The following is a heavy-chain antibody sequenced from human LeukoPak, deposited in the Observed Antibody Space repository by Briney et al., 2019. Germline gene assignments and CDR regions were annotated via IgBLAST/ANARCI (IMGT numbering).Heavy chain of an antibody. CDR2: ISGSGGST. Sequence: PGGSLRLSCAASGFTFTSYATSWVRQAPGKGLEWVSTISGSGGSTYYADSVKGRFTISRDNSKNTLYLQMDSLRAEDTAVYYCAKDLSSGWESYYFDYWGQGTLVTVSS. CDR1: GFTFTSYA. J-gene: IGHJ4*02. D-gene: IGHD6-19*01. V-gene: IGHV3-23*01. CDR3: AKDLSSGWESYYFDY.